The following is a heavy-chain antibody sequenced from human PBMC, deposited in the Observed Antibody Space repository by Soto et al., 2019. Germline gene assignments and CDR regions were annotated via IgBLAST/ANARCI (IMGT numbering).Heavy chain of an antibody. J-gene: IGHJ5*02. CDR3: ARGGSATSWFDP. Sequence: QVQLQESGPGLVKPSQTLSLTCTISDGSVNSGHYYWSWIRQHPGKGLEWIGYIYHSGSTYYNPSLKSRVTISVDRSKNQFSLKLSSVTAADTAVYYCARGGSATSWFDPWGQGTLVTVSS. CDR1: DGSVNSGHYY. CDR2: IYHSGST. V-gene: IGHV4-30-4*08. D-gene: IGHD5-12*01.